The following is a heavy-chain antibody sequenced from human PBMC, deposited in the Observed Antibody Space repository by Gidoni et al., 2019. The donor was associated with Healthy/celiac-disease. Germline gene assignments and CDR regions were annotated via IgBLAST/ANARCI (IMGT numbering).Heavy chain of an antibody. CDR2: ISAYNGNT. Sequence: QVQLVQSGAEVKKPGASVKFSCKASRYTFTSYGISWVRQPPGKGLERMGWISAYNGNTNYAQKLQGRVTMTTDTSTSTAYMELRSLRSDDTAVYYCARDSYYDILTGYANYYGMDVWGQGTTVTVSS. CDR3: ARDSYYDILTGYANYYGMDV. D-gene: IGHD3-9*01. CDR1: RYTFTSYG. J-gene: IGHJ6*02. V-gene: IGHV1-18*01.